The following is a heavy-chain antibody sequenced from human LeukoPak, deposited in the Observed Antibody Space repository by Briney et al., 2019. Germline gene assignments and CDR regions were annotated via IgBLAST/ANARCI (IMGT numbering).Heavy chain of an antibody. Sequence: ASVKVSCKASGYTFTGYYMHWVRQAPGQGLEWMGRINPNSGGTNYAQKFQGRVTMTRDTSISTAYMELSRLRSDDTAVYYCARVKYYYDSSGYPYSWGQGTLVTVSS. CDR3: ARVKYYYDSSGYPYS. D-gene: IGHD3-22*01. V-gene: IGHV1-2*06. CDR2: INPNSGGT. CDR1: GYTFTGYY. J-gene: IGHJ4*02.